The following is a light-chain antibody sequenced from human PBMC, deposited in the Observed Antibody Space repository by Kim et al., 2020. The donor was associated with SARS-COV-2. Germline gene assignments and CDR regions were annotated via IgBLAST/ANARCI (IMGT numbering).Light chain of an antibody. J-gene: IGKJ4*01. CDR1: QSLLHSNGDIY. CDR3: MQALQGRT. Sequence: EIVMTQSPLFLSVTPGEPASISCRSSQSLLHSNGDIYFDWYLQKPGHSPQLLIYWGSNRASGVPDRFSGSTSGTDFTLKISRVEAEDVGIYYCMQALQGRTFGGGTKLEI. CDR2: WGS. V-gene: IGKV2-28*01.